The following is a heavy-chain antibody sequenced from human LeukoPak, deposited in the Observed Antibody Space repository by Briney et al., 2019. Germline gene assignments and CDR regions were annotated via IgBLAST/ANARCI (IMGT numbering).Heavy chain of an antibody. J-gene: IGHJ4*02. Sequence: GESLKISCKGSGYSFTSYWIGWVRQMPGKGLEWMGIIYPGDSDTRDSPSFQGQVTISADKSISTAYLQWSSLKASDTAMYYCARRPGYDSSGYYRDYWGQGTLVTVSS. CDR3: ARRPGYDSSGYYRDY. CDR2: IYPGDSDT. CDR1: GYSFTSYW. D-gene: IGHD3-22*01. V-gene: IGHV5-51*01.